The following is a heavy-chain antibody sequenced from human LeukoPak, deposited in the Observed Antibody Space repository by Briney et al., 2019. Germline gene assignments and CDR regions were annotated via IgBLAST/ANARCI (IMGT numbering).Heavy chain of an antibody. D-gene: IGHD6-13*01. CDR3: ARDSSSWYGVWFDP. Sequence: PGGSLRLSCAASGFTFSSYSMNWVRQAPGKGLEWVSSISSSSSYIYYADSVKGRFTISRDNAKNSLYLQMNSLRAEDTAVYYCARDSSSWYGVWFDPWGQGTLVTVSS. J-gene: IGHJ5*02. V-gene: IGHV3-21*01. CDR2: ISSSSSYI. CDR1: GFTFSSYS.